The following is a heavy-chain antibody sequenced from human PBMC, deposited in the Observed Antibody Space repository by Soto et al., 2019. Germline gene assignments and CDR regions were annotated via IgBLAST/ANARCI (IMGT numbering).Heavy chain of an antibody. CDR2: IYHSGNT. Sequence: SETLSLTCTVSGGSISSNNWWSWVRQPPGKGLEWIGEIYHSGNTNYNPSLKSRVTMSVVKSKNQFSLSLTPVTAADTAVYYCARDQGSHPGDWGQGTLVTVSS. D-gene: IGHD6-13*01. V-gene: IGHV4-4*02. J-gene: IGHJ4*02. CDR1: GGSISSNNW. CDR3: ARDQGSHPGD.